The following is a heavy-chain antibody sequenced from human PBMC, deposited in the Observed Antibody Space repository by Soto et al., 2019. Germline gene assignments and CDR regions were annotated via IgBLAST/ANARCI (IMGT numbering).Heavy chain of an antibody. V-gene: IGHV1-2*02. CDR2: INPATGAA. Sequence: QLHLVQSGAVVKKPGASVTVSCSASGYPVTAYYMNWVRQAPGRGLEWMGGINPATGAAKYTQTFQGRVTMARDTVTRAVIMELRGLKSGDTALFYSAIGGGVGVAGSAAFDMWGQGTVVTVSS. J-gene: IGHJ3*02. CDR1: GYPVTAYY. CDR3: AIGGGVGVAGSAAFDM. D-gene: IGHD3-3*01.